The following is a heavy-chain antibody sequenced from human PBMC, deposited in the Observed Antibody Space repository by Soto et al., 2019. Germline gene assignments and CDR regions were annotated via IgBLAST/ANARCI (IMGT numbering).Heavy chain of an antibody. CDR2: IIPIFGPE. V-gene: IGHV1-69*01. J-gene: IGHJ6*02. CDR3: STSVYCSTTRCYYYYGLDV. CDR1: GGTFSSHS. Sequence: QVQLVQSGAEVKKPGSSVKVSCKVSGGTFSSHSINWVRQAPGQGPEWMGGIIPIFGPENYPQKFQGRVTITADESTSTAYTELSSLTSEDTALYYCSTSVYCSTTRCYYYYGLDVWGQGTTVIVSS. D-gene: IGHD2-2*01.